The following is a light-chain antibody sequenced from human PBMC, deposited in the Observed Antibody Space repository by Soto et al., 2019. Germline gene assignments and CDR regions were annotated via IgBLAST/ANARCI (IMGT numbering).Light chain of an antibody. Sequence: EIVMTQSPATLSVSPGERAILSCRASKSVSNNLAWYQQKPGQAPRLLIYGASTRATGIPGRFSGSGSGTEFPVSISSLQSEDFAICYCQQYNNWPPLTFGGGTKVEIK. V-gene: IGKV3-15*01. CDR1: KSVSNN. J-gene: IGKJ4*01. CDR2: GAS. CDR3: QQYNNWPPLT.